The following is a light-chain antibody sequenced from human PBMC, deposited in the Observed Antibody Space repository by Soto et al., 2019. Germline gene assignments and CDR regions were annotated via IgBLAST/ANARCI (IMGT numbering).Light chain of an antibody. CDR2: EVS. J-gene: IGLJ3*02. CDR1: SRDVGGYNY. Sequence: QSALTQPPSASGSPGQSVTISCTGTSRDVGGYNYVSWYQQHPGKAPKLMIYEVSKRPSGVPDRFSGSKSGNPASLTVSGLQAEDEADYYCSSYAGSNNPWVFGGGTKLSVL. CDR3: SSYAGSNNPWV. V-gene: IGLV2-8*01.